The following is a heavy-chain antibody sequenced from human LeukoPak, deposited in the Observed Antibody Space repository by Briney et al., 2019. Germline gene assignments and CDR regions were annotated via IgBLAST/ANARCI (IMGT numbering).Heavy chain of an antibody. D-gene: IGHD3-22*01. Sequence: SETLSLTCTVSGYSISSGYYWGWIRQPPGKGLEWIGSIYHSGSTYYNPSLKSRVTISVDTSKNQFSLKLSSVTAADTAVYYCARARITMIVVVPEGWFDPWGQGTLVTVSS. CDR3: ARARITMIVVVPEGWFDP. V-gene: IGHV4-38-2*02. CDR2: IYHSGST. CDR1: GYSISSGYY. J-gene: IGHJ5*02.